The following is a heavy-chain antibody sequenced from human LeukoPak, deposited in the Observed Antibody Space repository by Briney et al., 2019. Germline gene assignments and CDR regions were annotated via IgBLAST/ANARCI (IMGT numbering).Heavy chain of an antibody. D-gene: IGHD1-1*01. CDR3: ARYNWNDGGWFDP. CDR2: MYYTGST. J-gene: IGHJ5*02. CDR1: GGSMHGYY. V-gene: IGHV4-59*08. Sequence: PLETLSVTCNVSGGSMHGYYWSWVRQAPGKALEWIGQMYYTGSTSYNPSLKSRVTFSLDSSKTQVSLNLNSVTAADTAVYYCARYNWNDGGWFDPWGKGTLVTVSS.